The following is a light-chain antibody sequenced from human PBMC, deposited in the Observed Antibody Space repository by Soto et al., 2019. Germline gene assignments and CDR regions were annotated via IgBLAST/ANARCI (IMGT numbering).Light chain of an antibody. CDR1: SSNIGAGYD. J-gene: IGLJ1*01. V-gene: IGLV1-40*01. CDR2: GNS. CDR3: QSYDSSLSGDV. Sequence: QAVVTQPPSVSGAPGQRVTISCTGSSSNIGAGYDVHWYQQLPGTAPKLLIYGNSNRPSGVPDRFSGSKSGTSASLAITGLQAEHEADYYCQSYDSSLSGDVFGTGTKVTVL.